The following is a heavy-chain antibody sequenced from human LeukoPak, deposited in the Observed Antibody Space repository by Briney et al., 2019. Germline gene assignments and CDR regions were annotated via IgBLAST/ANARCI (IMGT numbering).Heavy chain of an antibody. Sequence: SETLSLTCTVSGGSIRNSNYYWGWVRQPPGKGLEWIGTIYYNGATQYNPSLKSRVAISVDTSKNQFSLRLSSVTATDAAMYYCAKELRIPALADTGDYWGQGTPVTVSS. D-gene: IGHD6-19*01. CDR2: IYYNGAT. V-gene: IGHV4-39*01. CDR1: GGSIRNSNYY. J-gene: IGHJ4*02. CDR3: AKELRIPALADTGDY.